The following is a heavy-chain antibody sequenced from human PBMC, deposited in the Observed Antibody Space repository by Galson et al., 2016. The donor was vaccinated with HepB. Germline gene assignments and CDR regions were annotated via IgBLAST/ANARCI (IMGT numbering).Heavy chain of an antibody. J-gene: IGHJ6*03. Sequence: TLSLTCTVSGGSISSNYYFWSWIRQHPGKGLEWIGYIHYSGSTYYNPSLKSRVTISVDTSKNQLSLKLTSVTAADTAVYYCARVTLPRWGDYVSSGYYMDVWGKGTTVTVSS. CDR2: IHYSGST. CDR3: ARVTLPRWGDYVSSGYYMDV. CDR1: GGSISSNYYF. D-gene: IGHD4-17*01. V-gene: IGHV4-31*03.